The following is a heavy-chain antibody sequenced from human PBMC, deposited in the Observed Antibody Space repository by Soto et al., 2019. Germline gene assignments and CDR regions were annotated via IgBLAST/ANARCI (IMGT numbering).Heavy chain of an antibody. D-gene: IGHD6-13*01. J-gene: IGHJ4*02. CDR1: GGSISSYY. V-gene: IGHV4-59*08. CDR2: ISYSGST. Sequence: QVPLQESGPGLVKPSETLSLTCSVSGGSISSYYWSWIRQPPGKGLECIGYISYSGSTKYNPSLKSRVTMSVDTSKNQFSLTLSSVTAADTAVYYCARLSSSWDFDYWGQGTLVTVSS. CDR3: ARLSSSWDFDY.